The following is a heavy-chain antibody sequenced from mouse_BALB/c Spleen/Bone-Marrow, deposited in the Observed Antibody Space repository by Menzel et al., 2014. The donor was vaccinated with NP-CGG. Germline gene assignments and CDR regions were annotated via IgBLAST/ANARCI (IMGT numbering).Heavy chain of an antibody. Sequence: VQLKESGPELVKPGASVKMSCKASGYTFTSYVMHWVKQKPGQGLEWIGYINPYNDGTKYNKKFKGKATLTSDKSSSIAYMELSSLTSEDSAVYYCARSLYGYDWYFDVWGAGTTVTVSS. CDR1: GYTFTSYV. CDR2: INPYNDGT. D-gene: IGHD2-2*01. J-gene: IGHJ1*01. V-gene: IGHV1-14*01. CDR3: ARSLYGYDWYFDV.